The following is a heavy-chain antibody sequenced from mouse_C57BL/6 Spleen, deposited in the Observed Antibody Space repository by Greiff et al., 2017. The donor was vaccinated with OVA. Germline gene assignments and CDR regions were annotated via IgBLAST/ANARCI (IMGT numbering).Heavy chain of an antibody. J-gene: IGHJ4*01. CDR3: ARPFYYGSSYLSYAMDY. Sequence: EVQGVESGGGLVKPGGSLKLSCAASGFTFSDYGMHWVRQAPEKGLEWVAYISSGSSTIYYADTVKGRFTISRDNAKNTLFLQMTSLRSEDTAMYYCARPFYYGSSYLSYAMDYWGQGTSVTVSS. D-gene: IGHD1-1*01. V-gene: IGHV5-17*01. CDR2: ISSGSSTI. CDR1: GFTFSDYG.